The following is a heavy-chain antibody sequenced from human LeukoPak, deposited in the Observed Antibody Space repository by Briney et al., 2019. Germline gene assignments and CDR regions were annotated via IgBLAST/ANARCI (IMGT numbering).Heavy chain of an antibody. CDR1: GFTFSSYS. CDR3: ARDTEYRSSSFILYYYGMDV. CDR2: ISSSSSYI. V-gene: IGHV3-21*01. J-gene: IGHJ6*02. D-gene: IGHD6-6*01. Sequence: GGSLRLSCAASGFTFSSYSMNWVRQAPGKGLEWVSSISSSSSYIYYADSVKGRFTISRDNAKNSLYLQMNSLRAEDTAVYYCARDTEYRSSSFILYYYGMDVWGQGTTVTVSS.